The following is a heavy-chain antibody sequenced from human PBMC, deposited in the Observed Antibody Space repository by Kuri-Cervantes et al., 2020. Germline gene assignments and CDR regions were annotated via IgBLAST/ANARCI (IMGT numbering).Heavy chain of an antibody. CDR3: AKVAAAGTGY. CDR2: ISGSGGST. Sequence: GESLKISCAASGFTFSSYAMSWVRQAPGKGLEWVSAISGSGGSTYYADSVKGRFTISRDNSKNTLYLQMNSLRAEDTAVYYCAKVAAAGTGYWGQGTLVTVSS. J-gene: IGHJ4*02. CDR1: GFTFSSYA. V-gene: IGHV3-23*01. D-gene: IGHD6-13*01.